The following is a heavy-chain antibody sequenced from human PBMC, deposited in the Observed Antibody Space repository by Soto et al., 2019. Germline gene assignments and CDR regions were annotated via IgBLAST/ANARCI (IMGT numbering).Heavy chain of an antibody. D-gene: IGHD3-3*01. Sequence: GTSAKVSSKASGYTLTSYGVSWVRKAPGQGLEWMGWISAYNGNTNYAQKLQGRVTMTTDTSTSTAYMELRSLRSDDTAVYYCARSKITFFGVVTYIPDYYYGMDVWGQGTTVTVSS. V-gene: IGHV1-18*01. J-gene: IGHJ6*02. CDR2: ISAYNGNT. CDR3: ARSKITFFGVVTYIPDYYYGMDV. CDR1: GYTLTSYG.